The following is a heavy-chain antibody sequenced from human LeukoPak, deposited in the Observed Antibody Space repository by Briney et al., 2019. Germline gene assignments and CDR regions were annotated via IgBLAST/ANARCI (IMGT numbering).Heavy chain of an antibody. V-gene: IGHV3-23*01. J-gene: IGHJ4*02. CDR1: GFTFSSYA. CDR2: ISGSGGST. D-gene: IGHD2-2*01. Sequence: QTGGSLRLSCAASGFTFSSYAMSWVRQAPGKGLEWVSAISGSGGSTYYADSVKGRFTISRDNSKNTLYLQMNSLRAEDTAVYYCALGYCSSTSCPVGYWGQGTLVTVSS. CDR3: ALGYCSSTSCPVGY.